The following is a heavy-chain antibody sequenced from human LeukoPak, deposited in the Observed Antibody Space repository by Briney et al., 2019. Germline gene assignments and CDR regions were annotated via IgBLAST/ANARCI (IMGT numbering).Heavy chain of an antibody. CDR2: ISSSSSYI. V-gene: IGHV3-21*01. J-gene: IGHJ5*02. Sequence: GGSLRLSCAASGFTFSSYSMNWVRQAPGKGLEWVSSISSSSSYIYYADSVKGRFTISRDNAKNSLYLQMNSLRAEDTAVYYRARVLSGSYLGGDWFDPWGQGTLVTVSS. CDR1: GFTFSSYS. CDR3: ARVLSGSYLGGDWFDP. D-gene: IGHD1-26*01.